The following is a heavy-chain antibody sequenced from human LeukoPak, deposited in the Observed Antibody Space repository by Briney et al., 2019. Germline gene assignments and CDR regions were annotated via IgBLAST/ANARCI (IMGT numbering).Heavy chain of an antibody. CDR3: AKGSRSIAVDNLCDY. D-gene: IGHD6-6*01. V-gene: IGHV3-23*01. CDR1: GFTFSSSA. Sequence: PGGSLRLSCAASGFTFSSSAMSWVRQAPGKGLEWVSVISSSGGSTYYADSVKGRFTISRDNSKNTLYLQMNSLRAEDTAVYYCAKGSRSIAVDNLCDYWGQGILVTVSS. CDR2: ISSSGGST. J-gene: IGHJ4*02.